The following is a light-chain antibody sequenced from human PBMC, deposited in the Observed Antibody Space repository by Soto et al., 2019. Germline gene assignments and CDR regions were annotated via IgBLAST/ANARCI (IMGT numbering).Light chain of an antibody. CDR3: QQYGSSGT. J-gene: IGKJ1*01. V-gene: IGKV3-20*01. CDR1: QRVSSY. CDR2: GAF. Sequence: EIVSTQSSASLSFSPLQGATVSWRSSQRVSSYLAWYQQKPGQAPRLLIYGAFNRATGIPARFSGSGSGTDFPLTISRLEPEDFAVYYCQQYGSSGTFGQGTKVDIK.